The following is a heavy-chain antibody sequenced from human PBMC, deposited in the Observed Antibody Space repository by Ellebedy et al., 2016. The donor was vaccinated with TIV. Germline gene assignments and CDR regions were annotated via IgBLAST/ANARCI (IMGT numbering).Heavy chain of an antibody. CDR1: GYTFTSYY. J-gene: IGHJ4*02. Sequence: AASVKVSCKASGYTFTSYYMHWARQAPGQGLEWMGIINPSGGSTSYAQKFQGRVTMTRETSTSTVYMELSSLRSEDTAVYYGASWGDGYQFDYWGQGTLVTVSS. V-gene: IGHV1-46*01. CDR2: INPSGGST. CDR3: ASWGDGYQFDY. D-gene: IGHD5-24*01.